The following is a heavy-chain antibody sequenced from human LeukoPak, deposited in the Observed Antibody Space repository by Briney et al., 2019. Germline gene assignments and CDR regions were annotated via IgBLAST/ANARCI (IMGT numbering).Heavy chain of an antibody. Sequence: SETLSLTCTVSGGSVSSLTHYWGWIRQPPGKGLEWIGSVYSSGSTYYNPSLRSQITISVDTSKNQFSLKLTSVSAADTAMYYCTRDMEYPGAGFDLWGQGIPVTVSS. J-gene: IGHJ4*02. V-gene: IGHV4-39*07. CDR2: VYSSGST. CDR3: TRDMEYPGAGFDL. D-gene: IGHD2/OR15-2a*01. CDR1: GGSVSSLTHY.